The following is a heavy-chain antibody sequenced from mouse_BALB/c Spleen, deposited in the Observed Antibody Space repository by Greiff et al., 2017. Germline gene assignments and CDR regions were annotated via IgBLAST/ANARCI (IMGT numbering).Heavy chain of an antibody. Sequence: QVQLQQPGAELVKPGASVKMSCKASGYTFTSYNMLWVKQTPGQGLEWIGAIYPGNGDTSYNQKFKGKATLTADKSSSTAYMQLSSLTSEDSAVYYCARSIDQFAYWGQGTLVTVSA. CDR3: ARSIDQFAY. V-gene: IGHV1-12*01. CDR1: GYTFTSYN. CDR2: IYPGNGDT. J-gene: IGHJ3*01.